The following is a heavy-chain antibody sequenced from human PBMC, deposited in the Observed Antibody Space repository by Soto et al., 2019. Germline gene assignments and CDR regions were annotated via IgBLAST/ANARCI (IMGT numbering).Heavy chain of an antibody. V-gene: IGHV3-23*01. CDR3: AKVVTEYYYDSSGSYYFDY. CDR2: ISGSGGST. J-gene: IGHJ4*02. Sequence: GGSLTLSCAASGFTFSSYAMSCVSQDPGKGLEWFSAISGSGGSTYYADSVKGRFTISRDNSKNTLYLQMNSLRAEDTAVYYCAKVVTEYYYDSSGSYYFDYWGQGTLVTVSS. D-gene: IGHD3-22*01. CDR1: GFTFSSYA.